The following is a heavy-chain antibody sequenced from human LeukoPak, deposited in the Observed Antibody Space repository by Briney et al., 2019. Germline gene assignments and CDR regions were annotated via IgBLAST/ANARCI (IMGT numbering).Heavy chain of an antibody. CDR3: ARGILRFLEWLFPGDYYFDY. J-gene: IGHJ4*02. Sequence: ASVKVSCKASGGTFSSYAISWVRQAPGQGLEWMGGIIPIFGTANYAQKFQGRVTITADESTSTAYMELSSLRSEDTAVYYCARGILRFLEWLFPGDYYFDYWGQGTLVTVSS. V-gene: IGHV1-69*13. D-gene: IGHD3-3*01. CDR2: IIPIFGTA. CDR1: GGTFSSYA.